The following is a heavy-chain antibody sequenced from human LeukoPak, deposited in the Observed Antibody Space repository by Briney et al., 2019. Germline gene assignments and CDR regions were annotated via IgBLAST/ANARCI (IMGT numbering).Heavy chain of an antibody. CDR1: GYTFTGSY. D-gene: IGHD3-10*01. V-gene: IGHV1-46*01. CDR3: ARGGYSESFYNPRSYGMDV. J-gene: IGHJ6*02. Sequence: GASVTVSCKASGYTFTGSYIHWVRQAPGQGLAWMGIINPSGGTTRYVEKFQGRVTMTRDTSASTVYMELSSLRSEDTAVYYCARGGYSESFYNPRSYGMDVWGQGMTLIVSS. CDR2: INPSGGTT.